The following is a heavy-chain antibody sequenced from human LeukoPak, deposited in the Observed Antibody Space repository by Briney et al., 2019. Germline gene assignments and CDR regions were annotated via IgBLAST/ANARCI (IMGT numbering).Heavy chain of an antibody. CDR3: ARGGSSWY. CDR1: GFTFSSYW. Sequence: GGSLRLSCAASGFTFSSYWMYWVRHAPGKGLVWVSRINSDGSSTTYADSVRGRFTVSRDDAKNTLYLQMNSLRVEDTAVYCCARGGSSWYWGQGTLVTVSS. V-gene: IGHV3-74*01. D-gene: IGHD6-13*01. J-gene: IGHJ4*02. CDR2: INSDGSST.